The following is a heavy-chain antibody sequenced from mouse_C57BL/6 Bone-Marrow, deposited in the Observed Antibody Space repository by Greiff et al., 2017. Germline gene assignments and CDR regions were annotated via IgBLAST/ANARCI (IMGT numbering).Heavy chain of an antibody. V-gene: IGHV2-6*01. CDR1: GFSLTSYG. D-gene: IGHD1-1*01. J-gene: IGHJ3*01. Sequence: VKLMESGPGLVAPSQSLSITCTVSGFSLTSYGVDWVRQSPGKGLEWLGVIWGVGSTNYNSALKSRLSISKDNSKSQVFLKMNSLQTDDTAMYYCASVVYGSRAWFAYWGQGTLVTVSA. CDR3: ASVVYGSRAWFAY. CDR2: IWGVGST.